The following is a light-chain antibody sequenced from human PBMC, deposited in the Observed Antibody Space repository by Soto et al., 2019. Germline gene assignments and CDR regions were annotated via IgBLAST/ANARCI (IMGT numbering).Light chain of an antibody. Sequence: DIQMTQSPSSLSASVGDRVTITCRASQRISTYLNWYQQKPGKAPKLLIFAASSLQSGVPSRFSGSGSGTDFTLTISSLQPEDFATYYCQQSYITPPYTFGQGTKLEIK. V-gene: IGKV1-39*01. J-gene: IGKJ2*01. CDR2: AAS. CDR3: QQSYITPPYT. CDR1: QRISTY.